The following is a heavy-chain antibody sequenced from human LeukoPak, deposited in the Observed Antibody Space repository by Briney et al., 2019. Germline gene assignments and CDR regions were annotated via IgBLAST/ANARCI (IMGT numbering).Heavy chain of an antibody. J-gene: IGHJ3*02. V-gene: IGHV3-15*01. CDR3: TTRTWADGFDI. Sequence: GGSLRLSCAASGLTFRNAWMNWVRQAPGRGLEWVGRIKSKIDGGTADYAAPVKGRITISRDDSKNTLYLQINSLKTDDTALYYCTTRTWADGFDIWGQGTMVTVSS. CDR1: GLTFRNAW. CDR2: IKSKIDGGTA. D-gene: IGHD2-2*01.